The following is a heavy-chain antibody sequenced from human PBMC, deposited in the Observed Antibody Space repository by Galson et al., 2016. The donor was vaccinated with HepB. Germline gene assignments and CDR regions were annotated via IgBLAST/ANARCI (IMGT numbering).Heavy chain of an antibody. CDR2: ISPDGTGR. Sequence: SLRLSCAASGFTFSAFAMHWVRQAPGKGLEWVTAISPDGTGRHYADSVKGRFTISRDNYKNVLSLQMNSLRPEDTAKYYCVRDIISSTDDWWGRGTLVIVST. V-gene: IGHV3-30*04. D-gene: IGHD6-13*01. CDR3: VRDIISSTDDW. CDR1: GFTFSAFA. J-gene: IGHJ4*02.